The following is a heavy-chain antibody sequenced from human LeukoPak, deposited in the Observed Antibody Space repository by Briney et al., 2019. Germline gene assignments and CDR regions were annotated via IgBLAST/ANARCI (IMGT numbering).Heavy chain of an antibody. Sequence: PSETLSLTCTVSGGSISSGGYYWSWIRQHPGKGLEWIGYIYYSGSTYYNPSLKSRVTISVDTSKNQFSLKLSSVTAAVTAVYYCARSKSILCDYWGQGTLVTVSS. CDR3: ARSKSILCDY. CDR2: IYYSGST. V-gene: IGHV4-31*03. J-gene: IGHJ4*02. CDR1: GGSISSGGYY. D-gene: IGHD2-21*01.